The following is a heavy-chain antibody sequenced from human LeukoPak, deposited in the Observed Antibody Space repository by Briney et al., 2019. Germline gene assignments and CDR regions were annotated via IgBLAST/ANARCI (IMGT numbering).Heavy chain of an antibody. CDR2: IKEDGSEK. CDR3: ASGRQLGY. Sequence: GGSLRLSCAASGFTFSNYWMSWVRQAPGKGLEWVASIKEDGSEKYYVDSVKGRFTISRDNARNSLYLQMNGLRAEDTAVYYCASGRQLGYWGQGTLVTVSS. V-gene: IGHV3-7*01. J-gene: IGHJ4*02. CDR1: GFTFSNYW. D-gene: IGHD6-13*01.